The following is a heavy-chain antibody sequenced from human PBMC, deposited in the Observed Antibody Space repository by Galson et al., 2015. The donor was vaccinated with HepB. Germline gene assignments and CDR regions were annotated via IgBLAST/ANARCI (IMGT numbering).Heavy chain of an antibody. CDR2: ISWNSGSI. D-gene: IGHD2-21*02. J-gene: IGHJ4*02. Sequence: SLRLSCAASGFTFEDYAMYWVRQVPGKGLEWVSGISWNSGSIYYADSVKGRFTVSRDNAKNSLYLQMNSLRPEDTALYFCATLTRKFVVVAGLSRWGQGTLVTVSS. CDR1: GFTFEDYA. V-gene: IGHV3-9*01. CDR3: ATLTRKFVVVAGLSR.